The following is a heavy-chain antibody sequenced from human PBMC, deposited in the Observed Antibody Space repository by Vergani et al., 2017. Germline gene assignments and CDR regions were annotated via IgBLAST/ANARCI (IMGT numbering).Heavy chain of an antibody. D-gene: IGHD3-10*01. V-gene: IGHV4-61*01. J-gene: IGHJ6*02. CDR3: ARDMVRGVKPYYYYGMDV. CDR1: GGSVSSGSYY. CDR2: IYYSGST. Sequence: QVQLQESGPGLVKPSETLSLTCTVSGGSVSSGSYYWSWIRQPPGKGLEWIGYIYYSGSTNYNPSLKSRVPISVDTSKNQFSLKLSSVTAADTAVYYCARDMVRGVKPYYYYGMDVWGQGTTVTVSS.